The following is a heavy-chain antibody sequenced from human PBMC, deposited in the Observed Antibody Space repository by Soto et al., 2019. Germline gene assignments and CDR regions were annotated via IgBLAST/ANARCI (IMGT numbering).Heavy chain of an antibody. CDR3: ARDGTSRPRCGFDI. CDR2: INSDGSGS. Sequence: SLRLSCAASGFTLSSHWMHWVRQAPGKGPVWVSRINSDGSGSNYADSVKGRFTISRDNAKNTLYLQMNGLRAEDTAVYYCARDGTSRPRCGFDIWGQGTMVTVSS. CDR1: GFTLSSHW. V-gene: IGHV3-74*01. J-gene: IGHJ3*02. D-gene: IGHD2-2*01.